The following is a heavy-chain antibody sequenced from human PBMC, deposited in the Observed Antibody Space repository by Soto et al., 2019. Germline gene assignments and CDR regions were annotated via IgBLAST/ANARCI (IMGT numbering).Heavy chain of an antibody. V-gene: IGHV1-18*01. CDR3: ARAFTDYYDSSGYSQYYYYYGMDV. Sequence: ASVKVSCKASGYTFTSYGISCVRQAPGQGLEWMGWISAYNGNTNYAQKLQGRVTMTTDTSTSTAYMELRSLRSDDTAVYYCARAFTDYYDSSGYSQYYYYYGMDVWGQGTTVTVSS. D-gene: IGHD3-22*01. J-gene: IGHJ6*02. CDR1: GYTFTSYG. CDR2: ISAYNGNT.